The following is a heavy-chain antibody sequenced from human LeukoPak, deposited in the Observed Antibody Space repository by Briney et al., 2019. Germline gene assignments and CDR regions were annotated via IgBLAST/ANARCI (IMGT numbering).Heavy chain of an antibody. CDR2: ISSSSSYI. CDR3: ARDLWFAELLSWSVSYYYYGMDV. D-gene: IGHD3-10*01. J-gene: IGHJ6*02. V-gene: IGHV3-21*01. CDR1: GFTFSSYS. Sequence: GGSLRLSCAASGFTFSSYSMNWVRQAPGKGLEWVSSISSSSSYIYYADSVKGRFTISRDNAKNSLYLQMNSLRAEDTAVYYCARDLWFAELLSWSVSYYYYGMDVWGQGTTVTVSS.